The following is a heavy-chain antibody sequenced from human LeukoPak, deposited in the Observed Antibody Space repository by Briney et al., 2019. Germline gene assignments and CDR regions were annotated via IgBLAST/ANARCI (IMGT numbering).Heavy chain of an antibody. J-gene: IGHJ5*02. CDR3: AREGASWGFGGKMNWFDP. CDR2: INHSGST. CDR1: GGSFSGYY. V-gene: IGHV4-34*01. D-gene: IGHD3-10*01. Sequence: SETLSLTCAVYGGSFSGYYWSWIRQPPGKGLEWIGEINHSGSTNYNPSLKSRVTISVDTSKNQFSLKLSSVTAADTAVYYCAREGASWGFGGKMNWFDPWGQGTLVTVSS.